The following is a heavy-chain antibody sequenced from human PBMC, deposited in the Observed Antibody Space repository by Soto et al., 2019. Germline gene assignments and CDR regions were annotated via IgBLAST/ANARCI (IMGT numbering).Heavy chain of an antibody. V-gene: IGHV3-33*01. CDR3: ARVVRRIYGMDV. Sequence: QVQLVESGGGVVQPGRSLRLSCAASGFTFSSYGMHWVRQAPGKGLEWVAVIWYDGSNKYYADSVKGRFTISRDNSKNTLYLQMNSLRAEDTALYYCARVVRRIYGMDVWGQGTTVTVSS. CDR2: IWYDGSNK. CDR1: GFTFSSYG. D-gene: IGHD2-2*01. J-gene: IGHJ6*02.